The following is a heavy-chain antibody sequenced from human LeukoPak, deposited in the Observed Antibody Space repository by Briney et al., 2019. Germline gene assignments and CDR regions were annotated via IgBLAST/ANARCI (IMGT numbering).Heavy chain of an antibody. V-gene: IGHV4-34*01. CDR2: INHSGST. D-gene: IGHD4-17*01. Sequence: SETLSLTCAVYGGSFSGYYWSWIRQPPGKGLEWIGEINHSGSTNYNPSLKSRVTISVDTSKHQFSLKLSSVTAADTAVYYCARDHPPLSDGDYYYYGMDVWGKGTTVTVSS. J-gene: IGHJ6*04. CDR3: ARDHPPLSDGDYYYYGMDV. CDR1: GGSFSGYY.